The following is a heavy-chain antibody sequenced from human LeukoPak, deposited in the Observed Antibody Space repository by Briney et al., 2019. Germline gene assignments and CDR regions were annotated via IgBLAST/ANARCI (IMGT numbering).Heavy chain of an antibody. J-gene: IGHJ5*02. CDR2: IIPIFGTA. V-gene: IGHV1-69*06. Sequence: SVKVSCKASGGTFSSYAISWVRQAPGQGLEWMGGIIPIFGTANYAQKFQGRVTITADKSTSTAYMELSSLRSEDTAVYYCVREDLLWFGGLTYNWFDPWGQGTLVTVSS. D-gene: IGHD3-10*01. CDR1: GGTFSSYA. CDR3: VREDLLWFGGLTYNWFDP.